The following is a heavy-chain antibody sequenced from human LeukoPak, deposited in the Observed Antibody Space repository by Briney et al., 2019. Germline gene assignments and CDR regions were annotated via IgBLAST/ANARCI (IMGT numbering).Heavy chain of an antibody. J-gene: IGHJ4*02. CDR2: IYYSGSA. CDR1: GDSVTTYY. V-gene: IGHV4-59*02. Sequence: SETLSLTCTVSGDSVTTYYWSWIRQPPGKGLEWLGYIYYSGSATYNPSLKSRVTISVDTSKNQFSLKLSSVTAADTAVYYCARDLGYCTNGVCHTRVDYWGQGTLVAVSS. D-gene: IGHD2-8*01. CDR3: ARDLGYCTNGVCHTRVDY.